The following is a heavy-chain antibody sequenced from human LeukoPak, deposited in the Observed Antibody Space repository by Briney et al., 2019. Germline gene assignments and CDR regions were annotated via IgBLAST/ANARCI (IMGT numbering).Heavy chain of an antibody. J-gene: IGHJ4*02. CDR2: IRSDGSNK. CDR1: GFTFSSYG. Sequence: GGSLRLSCAASGFTFSSYGMHWVRQAPGTGLEWVAFIRSDGSNKNYADSVKGRFTISRDNSKNTLYLQMDSLRPEDTAVYYCAKDPRTGAVSGIFYFDYWGQGTLVTLSS. CDR3: AKDPRTGAVSGIFYFDY. V-gene: IGHV3-30*02. D-gene: IGHD6-19*01.